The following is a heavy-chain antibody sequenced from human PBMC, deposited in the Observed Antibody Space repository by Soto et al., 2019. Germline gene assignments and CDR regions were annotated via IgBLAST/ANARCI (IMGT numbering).Heavy chain of an antibody. CDR2: ISGSGGST. J-gene: IGHJ4*02. CDR3: AKAKTMVYYGDPGRVSLDY. CDR1: GFTFSSYA. Sequence: GGSLRLSCAASGFTFSSYAMSWVRQAPGKGLEWVSAISGSGGSTYYADSVKGRLTISRDNSKNTLYLRMNSMRAEDTAVYYCAKAKTMVYYGDPGRVSLDYWRQRTLVTVTS. D-gene: IGHD4-17*01. V-gene: IGHV3-23*01.